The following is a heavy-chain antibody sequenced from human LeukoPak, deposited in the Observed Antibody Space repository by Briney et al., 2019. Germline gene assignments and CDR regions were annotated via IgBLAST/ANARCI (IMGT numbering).Heavy chain of an antibody. CDR1: GFTFSSYG. CDR2: IWYDGSNK. D-gene: IGHD3-22*01. V-gene: IGHV3-33*01. CDR3: ARALRYYYDSSGYSYYYYGMDV. J-gene: IGHJ6*02. Sequence: GGSLRLSCAASGFTFSSYGMHWVRQAPGKGLEWAAVIWYDGSNKYYADSVKGRFTISRDNSKNTLYLQMNSLRAEDTAVYYCARALRYYYDSSGYSYYYYGMDVWGQGTTVTVSS.